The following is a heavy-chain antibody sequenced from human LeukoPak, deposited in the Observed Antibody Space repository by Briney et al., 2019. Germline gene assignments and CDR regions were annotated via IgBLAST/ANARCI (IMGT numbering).Heavy chain of an antibody. Sequence: ASVKVSCKASGGTFSSYAISWVRQAPGQGLEWMGGIIPIFGTSNYAQKSQGRVTITADESTSTAYMELSSLRSEDTAVYYCARAIAAAGRWPFDYWGQGTLVTVSS. D-gene: IGHD6-13*01. CDR3: ARAIAAAGRWPFDY. CDR2: IIPIFGTS. J-gene: IGHJ4*02. V-gene: IGHV1-69*01. CDR1: GGTFSSYA.